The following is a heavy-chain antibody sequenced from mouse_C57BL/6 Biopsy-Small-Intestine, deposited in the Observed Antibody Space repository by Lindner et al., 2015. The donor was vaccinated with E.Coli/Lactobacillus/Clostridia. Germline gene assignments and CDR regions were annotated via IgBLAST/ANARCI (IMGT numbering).Heavy chain of an antibody. CDR3: ARGIYFGNDRYYFDY. V-gene: IGHV1-9*01. J-gene: IGHJ2*01. Sequence: VQLQESGAELMKPGASVKLSCKATGYTFTDYWIEWIKQRPGQGLEWIGVINPGSGGTNYNEKFKDKATLTAVKSSSTAYMQFSSLTSEDSAIYYCARGIYFGNDRYYFDYWGQGTTLTVSS. CDR1: GYTFTDYW. D-gene: IGHD2-12*01. CDR2: INPGSGGT.